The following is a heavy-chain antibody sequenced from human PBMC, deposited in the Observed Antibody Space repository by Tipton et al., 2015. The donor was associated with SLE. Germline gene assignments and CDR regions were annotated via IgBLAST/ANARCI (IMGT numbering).Heavy chain of an antibody. CDR2: IDSSGTTI. CDR3: ARDHYNYDNSGLYTFGI. D-gene: IGHD3-22*01. J-gene: IGHJ3*02. Sequence: SLRLSCAASGFTFSDYYMSWIRQAPGKGLEWLSYIDSSGTTIFYADSVKGRFTISRDNDGNSLYLQMNTLRVEDTAVYYCARDHYNYDNSGLYTFGIWGQGTMVTVSS. V-gene: IGHV3-11*04. CDR1: GFTFSDYY.